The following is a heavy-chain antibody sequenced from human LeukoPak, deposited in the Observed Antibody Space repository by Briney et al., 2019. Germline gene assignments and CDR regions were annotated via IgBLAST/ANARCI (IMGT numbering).Heavy chain of an antibody. CDR1: GFTFSSYW. Sequence: PGGSLRHSCAASGFTFSSYWMHWVRQVPGKGPVWVSRIGTDGITTTYADYVKGRFAISRDNARNTLYLQMNSLRAEDTAVYYCARDKYGGNSNAFDIWGQGTLVSVSS. CDR3: ARDKYGGNSNAFDI. V-gene: IGHV3-74*01. J-gene: IGHJ3*02. D-gene: IGHD4-23*01. CDR2: IGTDGITT.